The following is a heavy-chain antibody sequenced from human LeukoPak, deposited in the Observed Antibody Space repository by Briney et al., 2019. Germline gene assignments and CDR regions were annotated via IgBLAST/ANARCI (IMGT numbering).Heavy chain of an antibody. V-gene: IGHV1-18*01. Sequence: ASVKVSCKASGYTFTRYGITWVRQAPGQGPEWMGWISAYNGDTNYAQKIQGRVTMTTDTSTGTAYMELRSLRSDDTAVYYCARDPSNTSGWYIYFDYWGQGTLVTVSS. CDR3: ARDPSNTSGWYIYFDY. CDR2: ISAYNGDT. D-gene: IGHD6-19*01. J-gene: IGHJ4*02. CDR1: GYTFTRYG.